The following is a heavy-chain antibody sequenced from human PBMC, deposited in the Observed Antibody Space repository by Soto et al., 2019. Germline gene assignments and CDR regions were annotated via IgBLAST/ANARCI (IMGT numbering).Heavy chain of an antibody. V-gene: IGHV4-30-4*01. CDR1: GGSISSGDYY. Sequence: QVQLQESGPGLVKPSQTLSLTCTVSGGSISSGDYYWSWIRQPPGKGLEWIGYIYYSGSTYYNPSLKSRVTISVDTSKTQFSPKLSSVTAADTAVYYCSSSSTYYYYYGMDVWGQGTTVTVSS. D-gene: IGHD2-2*01. J-gene: IGHJ6*02. CDR3: SSSSTYYYYYGMDV. CDR2: IYYSGST.